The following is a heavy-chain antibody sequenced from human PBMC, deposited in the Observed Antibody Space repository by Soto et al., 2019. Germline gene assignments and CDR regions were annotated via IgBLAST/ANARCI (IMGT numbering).Heavy chain of an antibody. CDR3: ARGGVYFDY. J-gene: IGHJ4*02. V-gene: IGHV3-11*01. CDR2: IGTSETTM. Sequence: VQLVESGGGLVKPGGSLRLSCVASGFTFSDHYMSWIRQAPGKGLEWISFIGTSETTMYYTDSVMGRFTISRDNAKNSLLLQMNSLRADDTALYYCARGGVYFDYWGQGMLVTVSS. CDR1: GFTFSDHY.